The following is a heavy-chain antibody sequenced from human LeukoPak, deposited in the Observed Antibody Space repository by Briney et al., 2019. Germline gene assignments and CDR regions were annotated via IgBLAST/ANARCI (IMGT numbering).Heavy chain of an antibody. CDR1: GFTFSNAW. D-gene: IGHD6-6*01. V-gene: IGHV3-15*01. CDR3: TTLRGPQYSSSSKYYYMDV. Sequence: GGSLRLSCAASGFTFSNAWMSWVRQAPGKGLEWVGRIKSKTDGGTTDYAAPVKGRFTISRDDSKNTLYLQMNSLKTEDTAVYYCTTLRGPQYSSSSKYYYMDVWGKGTTVTVSS. CDR2: IKSKTDGGTT. J-gene: IGHJ6*03.